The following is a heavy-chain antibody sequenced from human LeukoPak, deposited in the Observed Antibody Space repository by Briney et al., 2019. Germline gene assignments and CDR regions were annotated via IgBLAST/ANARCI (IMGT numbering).Heavy chain of an antibody. Sequence: PSETLSLTCTVSGGSISSYYWSWIRQPPGKGLEWIGYIYYSGSTNYNPSLKSRVTISVDTSKKQFSLKLSSVTAADTAVYYCARGGPYTGYPYGGMDVWGQGTTVTVS. V-gene: IGHV4-59*01. CDR2: IYYSGST. CDR3: ARGGPYTGYPYGGMDV. CDR1: GGSISSYY. D-gene: IGHD3-9*01. J-gene: IGHJ6*02.